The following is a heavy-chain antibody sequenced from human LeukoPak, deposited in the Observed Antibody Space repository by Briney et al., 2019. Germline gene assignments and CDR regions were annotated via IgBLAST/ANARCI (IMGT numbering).Heavy chain of an antibody. V-gene: IGHV1-8*03. J-gene: IGHJ5*02. Sequence: ASVKVSCKASGYTFNTYDIHWVRQATGQGLEWMGWMNPNSGKTDYAQKFQGRVTITGNTSISTAYMELSSLRSEDTAVYYCARGHLSLRHRGFDPWGQGTLVTVSS. CDR2: MNPNSGKT. CDR3: ARGHLSLRHRGFDP. CDR1: GYTFNTYD. D-gene: IGHD3-3*02.